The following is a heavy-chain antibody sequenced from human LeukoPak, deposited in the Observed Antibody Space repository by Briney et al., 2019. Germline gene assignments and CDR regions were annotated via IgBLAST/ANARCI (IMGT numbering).Heavy chain of an antibody. CDR1: GGTFSSYA. D-gene: IGHD2-2*01. CDR3: ARYCSSTSCQLDAFDI. CDR2: IIPIFGTA. V-gene: IGHV1-69*13. Sequence: SVKVSCKASGGTFSSYATSWVRQAPGQGLEWMGGIIPIFGTANYAQKFQGRVTITADESTSTAYMELSSLRSEDTAVYYCARYCSSTSCQLDAFDIWGQGTMVTVSS. J-gene: IGHJ3*02.